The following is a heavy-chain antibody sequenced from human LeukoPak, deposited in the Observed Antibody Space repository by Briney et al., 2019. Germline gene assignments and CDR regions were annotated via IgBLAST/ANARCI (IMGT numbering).Heavy chain of an antibody. D-gene: IGHD1-26*01. CDR2: ISSSSSYI. Sequence: GGSLRLSCAASGFTFSSYTMNWVRQAPGKWLEWVSSISSSSSYIYYADSVKGRFTISRDDSKNSLYLKMNSLKAEHTAVYYCTRVVLVGTTYSYFDYWGQGTLVTVSS. CDR1: GFTFSSYT. J-gene: IGHJ4*02. V-gene: IGHV3-21*04. CDR3: TRVVLVGTTYSYFDY.